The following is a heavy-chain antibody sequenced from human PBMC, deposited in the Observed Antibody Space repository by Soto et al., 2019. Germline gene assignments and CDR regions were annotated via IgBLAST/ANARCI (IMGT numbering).Heavy chain of an antibody. CDR3: ARASGIQLWLRPHSLDY. V-gene: IGHV1-69*13. D-gene: IGHD5-18*01. J-gene: IGHJ4*02. CDR2: IIPIFGTA. CDR1: GGTFSSYA. Sequence: ASVKVSCKASGGTFSSYAISWVRQAPGQGLEWMGGIIPIFGTANYAQKFQGRVTITADESTSTAYMELSSLRSEDTAVYYCARASGIQLWLRPHSLDYWGQGTLVTVSS.